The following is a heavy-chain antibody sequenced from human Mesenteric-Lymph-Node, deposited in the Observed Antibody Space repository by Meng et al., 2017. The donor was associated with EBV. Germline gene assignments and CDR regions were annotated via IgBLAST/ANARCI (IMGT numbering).Heavy chain of an antibody. CDR1: GYTFTSYG. D-gene: IGHD6-19*01. Sequence: QVQPVQSGAEVKKPGASVKVSCKAAGYTFTSYGISWVRQAPGQGLEWMGWNGPYNGDTNYAQKLQGRVTMTTDTSTTTAYMELRSLRSDDTAVYYCARVDSSGWYGEGVVDYWGQGTLVTVSS. CDR3: ARVDSSGWYGEGVVDY. V-gene: IGHV1-18*01. J-gene: IGHJ4*02. CDR2: NGPYNGDT.